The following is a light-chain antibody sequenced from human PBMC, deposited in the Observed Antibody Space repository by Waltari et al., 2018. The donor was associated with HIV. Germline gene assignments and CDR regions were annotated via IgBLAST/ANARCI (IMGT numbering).Light chain of an antibody. CDR1: QSLPHSNGYNY. J-gene: IGKJ4*01. CDR3: MQALQTRLT. Sequence: DIVMTQSPLSLPVTLGEPASISCRSSQSLPHSNGYNYLDWYLQKPGQSPQLLIYLGSNRASGVPDRFSGSGSGTDFTLKISRVEAEDVGVYYCMQALQTRLTFGGGTKVEIK. V-gene: IGKV2-28*01. CDR2: LGS.